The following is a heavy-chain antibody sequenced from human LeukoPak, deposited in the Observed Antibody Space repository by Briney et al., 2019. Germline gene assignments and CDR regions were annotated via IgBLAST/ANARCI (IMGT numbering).Heavy chain of an antibody. D-gene: IGHD3-10*01. CDR1: GFTLSTYA. V-gene: IGHV3-64D*06. Sequence: GGSLRLSCSASGFTLSTYAMHWVRQAPGKGLEYVSAISSDGGSTYYADSVKGRFTSSRDNSKNTLYLRMSSLRAEDSAVYYCEGIYYGSGTSYFDYWGQGTLVTVSS. CDR3: EGIYYGSGTSYFDY. CDR2: ISSDGGST. J-gene: IGHJ4*02.